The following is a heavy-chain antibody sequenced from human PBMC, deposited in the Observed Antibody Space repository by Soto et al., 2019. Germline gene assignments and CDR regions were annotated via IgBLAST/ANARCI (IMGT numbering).Heavy chain of an antibody. D-gene: IGHD3-10*01. J-gene: IGHJ5*02. CDR2: INPNSGGT. V-gene: IGHV1-2*02. CDR1: GYTFTGYY. CDR3: ARERITMVRGRRNWFDP. Sequence: QVQLVQSGAEVKKPGASVKVSCKASGYTFTGYYMHCVRQAPGQGLEWMGWINPNSGGTNYAQKFQGTVTMTRDTSISTDYMELRRLRSDDTAVYYCARERITMVRGRRNWFDPWGQGTLVTVSS.